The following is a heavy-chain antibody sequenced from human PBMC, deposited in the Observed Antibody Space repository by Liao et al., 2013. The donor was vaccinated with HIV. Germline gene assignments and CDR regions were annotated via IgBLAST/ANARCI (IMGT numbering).Heavy chain of an antibody. CDR3: ARDGHSSSTLPRYYYYYYMDV. CDR1: GDSISTYY. V-gene: IGHV4-59*01. D-gene: IGHD2-2*01. CDR2: IYYSGST. J-gene: IGHJ6*03. Sequence: QVQLQESGPRLVKPSETLSLTCTVSGDSISTYYWSWIRQPPGKGLEWIGYIYYSGSTNYNPSLKSRVTISVDTSKNQFSLKLSSVTAADTAVYYCARDGHSSSTLPRYYYYYYMDVWGKGTTVTVSS.